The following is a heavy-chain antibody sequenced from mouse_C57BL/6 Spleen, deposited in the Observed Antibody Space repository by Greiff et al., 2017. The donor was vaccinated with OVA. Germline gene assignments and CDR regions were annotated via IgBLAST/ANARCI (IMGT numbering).Heavy chain of an antibody. D-gene: IGHD4-1*01. CDR2: ISSGSSTI. V-gene: IGHV5-17*01. J-gene: IGHJ3*01. Sequence: EVKVVESGGGLVKPGGSLKLSCAASGFTFSDYGMHWVRQAPEKGLEWVAYISSGSSTIYYADTVKGRFTISRDNAKNTLFLQMTSLRSEDTAMYYCARRNWDVFAYWGQGTLVTVSA. CDR1: GFTFSDYG. CDR3: ARRNWDVFAY.